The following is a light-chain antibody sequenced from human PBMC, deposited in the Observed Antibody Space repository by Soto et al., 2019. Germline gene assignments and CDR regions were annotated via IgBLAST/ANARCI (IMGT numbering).Light chain of an antibody. CDR2: GAS. CDR3: QQYNNWPQT. J-gene: IGKJ1*01. CDR1: QSVSSN. V-gene: IGKV3-15*01. Sequence: EIVISQSPATLAVSQGERATLSCRASQSVSSNLAWYQQKPGQAPRLLIYGASTRATGIPARFSGSGSGTEFTLTISSLQSEDFAVYYRQQYNNWPQTFGQGTKVDIK.